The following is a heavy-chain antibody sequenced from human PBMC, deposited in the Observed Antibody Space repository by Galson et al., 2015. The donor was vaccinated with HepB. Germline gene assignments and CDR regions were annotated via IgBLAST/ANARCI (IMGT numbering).Heavy chain of an antibody. D-gene: IGHD3-16*01. CDR3: TRGFLEDYDYVWGSDDDAFDI. CDR1: GFTFGDYA. CDR2: IRSKAYGGTT. Sequence: SLRLSCAASGFTFGDYAMSWFRQAPGKGLEWVGFIRSKAYGGTTEYAASVKGRFTISRDDSKSIAYLQMNSLKTEDTAVYYCTRGFLEDYDYVWGSDDDAFDIWGQGTMVTVSS. J-gene: IGHJ3*02. V-gene: IGHV3-49*03.